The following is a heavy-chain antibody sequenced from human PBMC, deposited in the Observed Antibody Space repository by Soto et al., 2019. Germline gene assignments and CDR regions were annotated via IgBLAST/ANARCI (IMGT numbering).Heavy chain of an antibody. CDR3: ARNRGRGYGMDI. V-gene: IGHV3-11*01. Sequence: GGSLRLSCAASEFTFSDYYMSWIRQAPGKGLEWVSYISSSGSTIYYADSVQGRFTVSRDNAKNSLYLQMNSLRAEDMAVYYCARNRGRGYGMDIWGQGTTVTVSS. CDR2: ISSSGSTI. D-gene: IGHD3-10*01. J-gene: IGHJ6*02. CDR1: EFTFSDYY.